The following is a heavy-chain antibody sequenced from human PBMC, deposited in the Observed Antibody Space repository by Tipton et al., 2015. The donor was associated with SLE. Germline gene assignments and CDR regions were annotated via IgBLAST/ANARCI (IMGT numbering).Heavy chain of an antibody. CDR2: IYFSGRT. CDR1: GGSISSGGHY. Sequence: LRLSCTVSGGSISSGGHYWTWIRQHPGKGLEFIAFIYFSGRTYYSPSLKSRVTISVDTSKNHFALKLSSVTAADTAVYYCARHSGYFYFFDYWGQGTLVTVSS. CDR3: ARHSGYFYFFDY. J-gene: IGHJ4*02. D-gene: IGHD5-12*01. V-gene: IGHV4-31*02.